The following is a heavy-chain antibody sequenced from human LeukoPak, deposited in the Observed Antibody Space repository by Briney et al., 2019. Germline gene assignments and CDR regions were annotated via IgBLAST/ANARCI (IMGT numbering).Heavy chain of an antibody. CDR3: ARGGTTTYYYDSSGWVGY. J-gene: IGHJ4*02. CDR1: GYTFTSYY. Sequence: ASVKVSCKASGYTFTSYYMHWVRQAPGQGLEWMGIINPSGGSTSYAQKFQGRVTMTRNTSISTAYMELSSLRSEDTAVYYCARGGTTTYYYDSSGWVGYWGQGTLVTVSS. CDR2: INPSGGST. D-gene: IGHD3-22*01. V-gene: IGHV1-46*01.